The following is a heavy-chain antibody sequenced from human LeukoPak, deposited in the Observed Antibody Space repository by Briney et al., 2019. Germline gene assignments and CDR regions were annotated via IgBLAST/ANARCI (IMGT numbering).Heavy chain of an antibody. CDR1: GGSISSYY. Sequence: PSETLSLTCTVSGGSISSYYWSWIRQPPGKGLEWIGYIYYSGSTNYNPSLKSRVTISVDTSKNQFSLKLSSVTAADTAVYYCARQKVRGYYFDYWGQGTLVTVSS. CDR2: IYYSGST. CDR3: ARQKVRGYYFDY. D-gene: IGHD3-10*01. V-gene: IGHV4-59*08. J-gene: IGHJ4*02.